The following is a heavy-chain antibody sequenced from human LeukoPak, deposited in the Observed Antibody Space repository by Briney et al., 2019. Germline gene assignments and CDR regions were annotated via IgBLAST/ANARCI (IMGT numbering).Heavy chain of an antibody. CDR3: ARGLTGSTPYYFDY. Sequence: PGGSLRLSCAASGFTFSTYWMHWVRQAPGKRLVWVSRISSDGSITSQADSVKGRFTISRDNAKNTLYLQMNSLRAEDTAVYLCARGLTGSTPYYFDYWGQGTLVTVPS. CDR1: GFTFSTYW. CDR2: ISSDGSIT. J-gene: IGHJ4*02. V-gene: IGHV3-74*01. D-gene: IGHD2-2*01.